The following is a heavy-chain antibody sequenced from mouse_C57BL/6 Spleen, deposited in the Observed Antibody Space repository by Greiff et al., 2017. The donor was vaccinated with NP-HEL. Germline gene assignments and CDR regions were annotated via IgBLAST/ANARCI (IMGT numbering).Heavy chain of an antibody. Sequence: EVKLVESGGGLVQPKGSLKLSCAASGFTFNTYAMHWVRQAPGKGLEWVARIRSKSSNYATYYADSVKDRFTISRDDSQSMLYLQMNNLKTEDTAMYDCGRGGYGRSYYYAMDYWGQGTSVTVAS. CDR1: GFTFNTYA. CDR3: GRGGYGRSYYYAMDY. D-gene: IGHD1-1*01. CDR2: IRSKSSNYAT. V-gene: IGHV10-3*01. J-gene: IGHJ4*01.